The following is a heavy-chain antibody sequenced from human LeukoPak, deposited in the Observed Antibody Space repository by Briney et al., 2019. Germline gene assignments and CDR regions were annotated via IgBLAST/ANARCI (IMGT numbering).Heavy chain of an antibody. J-gene: IGHJ4*02. V-gene: IGHV3-21*01. Sequence: PGGSLILSCAASGFTFSGFSMNWVRQTPGKGLEWVSSISSRSSNIYYADSMKGRFTISRDNAKNSLYLQMNSLRAEDTAVHYCARVGEQLGFDYWGQGTLVTVSS. CDR3: ARVGEQLGFDY. D-gene: IGHD3-10*01. CDR2: ISSRSSNI. CDR1: GFTFSGFS.